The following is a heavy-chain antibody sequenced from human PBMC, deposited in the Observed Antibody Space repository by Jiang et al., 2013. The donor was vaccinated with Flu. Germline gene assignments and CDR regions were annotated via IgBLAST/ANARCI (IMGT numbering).Heavy chain of an antibody. CDR1: GFTFGSYG. CDR3: ARIYASYYFDY. CDR2: ISYDGREK. D-gene: IGHD2/OR15-2a*01. Sequence: VQLVESGGGVVQPGKSLRLSCTASGFTFGSYGIQWVRQAPGKGLEWVAGISYDGREKYYGDSVKGRFTISRDNSKNTLYLQMNSLRAEDTAVYYCARIYASYYFDYWGQGTLVTVSS. J-gene: IGHJ4*02. V-gene: IGHV3-33*05.